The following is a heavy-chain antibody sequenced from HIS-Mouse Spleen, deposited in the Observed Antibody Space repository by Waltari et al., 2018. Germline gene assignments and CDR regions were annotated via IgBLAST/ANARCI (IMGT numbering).Heavy chain of an antibody. CDR3: ARASRVLLLPRYFDL. Sequence: QVQLQESGPGLVKPSETLSLTCTVSGGSISSYYWSWIRQPPGKGLEWIGYIYYSGSTNYNPSLKSRVTISVDTSKNQFSLKLRSVTAADTAVYYCARASRVLLLPRYFDLWGRGTLVTVSS. J-gene: IGHJ2*01. D-gene: IGHD3-10*01. V-gene: IGHV4-59*01. CDR2: IYYSGST. CDR1: GGSISSYY.